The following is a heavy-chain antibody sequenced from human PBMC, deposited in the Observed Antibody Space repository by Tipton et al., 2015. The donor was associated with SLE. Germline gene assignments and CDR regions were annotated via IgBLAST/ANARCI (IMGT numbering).Heavy chain of an antibody. V-gene: IGHV4-61*02. Sequence: TLSLTCTVSGGSISSGNYYWTWIRQPAGKGLEWIGRIYTNGNTDYNPSLKSRVTLSVDTSKNQFSLKLSSVTAADTAVYYCARHPKRESGSQFLFDYWGQGTLVTVSS. CDR1: GGSISSGNYY. CDR3: ARHPKRESGSQFLFDY. CDR2: IYTNGNT. D-gene: IGHD2-21*01. J-gene: IGHJ4*02.